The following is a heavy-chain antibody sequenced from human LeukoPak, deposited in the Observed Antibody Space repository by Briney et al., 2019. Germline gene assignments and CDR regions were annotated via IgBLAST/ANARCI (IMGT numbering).Heavy chain of an antibody. Sequence: GPLRLSCGASGFAFSSYWMTWLRQAPGKGLEFVANIEPAGSATYYADSVKGRFTISRDNTKNLLYLQMNSLTAEDSAVYHCGRFGYVSAVDTWGQGALVTVSS. CDR3: GRFGYVSAVDT. J-gene: IGHJ5*02. CDR2: IEPAGSAT. D-gene: IGHD2-15*01. CDR1: GFAFSSYW. V-gene: IGHV3-7*01.